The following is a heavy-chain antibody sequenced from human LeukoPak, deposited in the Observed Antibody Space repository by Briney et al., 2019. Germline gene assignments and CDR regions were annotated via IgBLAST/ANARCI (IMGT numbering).Heavy chain of an antibody. CDR1: GSSFTSYY. D-gene: IGHD2-21*02. J-gene: IGHJ4*02. Sequence: GASVKVSCKASGSSFTSYYMHWIRHAPGQGLEWMGLITPNSGDTIYAQKFQGRVTMTRDTSISTAYMELSRLRSDDTAVYYCARAAYCGCDCYYYFEYWGQGTLVTVSS. CDR3: ARAAYCGCDCYYYFEY. V-gene: IGHV1-2*02. CDR2: ITPNSGDT.